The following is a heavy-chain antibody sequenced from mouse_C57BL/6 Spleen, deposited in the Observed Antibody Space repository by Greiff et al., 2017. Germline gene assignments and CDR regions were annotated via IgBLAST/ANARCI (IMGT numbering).Heavy chain of an antibody. J-gene: IGHJ2*01. CDR3: ARGGWSYYFDY. CDR1: GYSITSGYY. CDR2: ISYDGSN. V-gene: IGHV3-6*01. Sequence: EVQVVESGPGLVKPSQSLSLTCSVTGYSITSGYYWNWIRQFPGNKLEWMGYISYDGSNNYNPSLKNRISITRDTSKNQFFLKLNSVTTEDTATYYCARGGWSYYFDYWGQGTTLTVSS. D-gene: IGHD2-3*01.